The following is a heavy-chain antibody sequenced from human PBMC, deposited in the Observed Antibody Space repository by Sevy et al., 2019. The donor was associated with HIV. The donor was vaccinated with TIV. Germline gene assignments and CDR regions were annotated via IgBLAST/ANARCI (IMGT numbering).Heavy chain of an antibody. D-gene: IGHD2-2*01. J-gene: IGHJ4*02. CDR2: ISSSSSYI. V-gene: IGHV3-21*01. CDR3: LRDGGCSSTSCLLYFDY. CDR1: GFTLSTYS. Sequence: GGSLRLSCAASGFTLSTYSMNWVRQAPGKGLEWVSSISSSSSYIYYADSVKGRFTMSRDNAKNSLYLQMNSLRAEDTAVYYCLRDGGCSSTSCLLYFDYWGQGTLVTVSS.